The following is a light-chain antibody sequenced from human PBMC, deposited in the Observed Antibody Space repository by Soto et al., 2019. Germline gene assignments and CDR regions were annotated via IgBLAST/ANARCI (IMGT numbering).Light chain of an antibody. Sequence: DFVMTQSPLSLPVTPGEPASISCRSSQSLLHSNGYNYLDWYLQKPGQSPQLLISLGSNRASGVPDRFSGSGSGTDFTLKISRVEAEDVGVYYCMQALQIPWTFGQGTKVEIK. CDR3: MQALQIPWT. J-gene: IGKJ1*01. CDR2: LGS. V-gene: IGKV2-28*01. CDR1: QSLLHSNGYNY.